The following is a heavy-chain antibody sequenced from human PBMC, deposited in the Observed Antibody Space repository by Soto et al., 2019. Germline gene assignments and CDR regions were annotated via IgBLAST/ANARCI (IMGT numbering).Heavy chain of an antibody. J-gene: IGHJ6*02. D-gene: IGHD2-8*01. V-gene: IGHV1-69*13. CDR3: ARVRCFNGLCHTADYGMDV. CDR1: GDVFRSYG. CDR2: IIPISGTT. Sequence: SSVKVSCKASGDVFRSYGINWVRQAPGQGLEWMGGIIPISGTTNYAQKFQGRVAITADESTDTVYMELSRLRSEDTAVYFCARVRCFNGLCHTADYGMDVWSRGTTVTVSS.